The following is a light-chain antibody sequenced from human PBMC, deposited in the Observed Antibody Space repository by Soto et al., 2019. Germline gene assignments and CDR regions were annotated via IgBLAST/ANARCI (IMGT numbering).Light chain of an antibody. CDR3: QQYYTYPLA. Sequence: AIRMTQSPSSISAFTGDRVTITCRASHPISTYLAWYQQKPGQTPTLLMYAASTLQSGVPSRFSGSGSGTDFTRTISCLQSEDFATYYCQQYYTYPLAFGQGTKVESK. J-gene: IGKJ1*01. CDR1: HPISTY. V-gene: IGKV1-8*01. CDR2: AAS.